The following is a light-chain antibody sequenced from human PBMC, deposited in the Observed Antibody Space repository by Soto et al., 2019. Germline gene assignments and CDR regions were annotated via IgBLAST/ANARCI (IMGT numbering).Light chain of an antibody. CDR2: GAT. CDR1: QSVSSN. CDR3: QQYNNWPPWT. Sequence: EIVMTQSPATLSVSPGERATLSCRASQSVSSNLAWYQPKPGQAPRLLIYGATTSSTGIPARFSVSESVKEFTLAISGLQSDDLAGYYCQQYNNWPPWTVGQWTKVEIK. V-gene: IGKV3-15*01. J-gene: IGKJ1*01.